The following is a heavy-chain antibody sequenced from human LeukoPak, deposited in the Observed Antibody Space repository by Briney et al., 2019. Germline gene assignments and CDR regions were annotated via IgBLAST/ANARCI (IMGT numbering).Heavy chain of an antibody. CDR1: GYTFTSYG. Sequence: ASVKVSCKASGYTFTSYGISWVRQAPGQGLEWMGWISAYNGNTNYAQKLQGRVTMTTDTSTSTAYMELRSLRSDDTAVYYCARDVTTEENDAFDIWGQGTMVTVSS. J-gene: IGHJ3*02. CDR3: ARDVTTEENDAFDI. CDR2: ISAYNGNT. D-gene: IGHD4-17*01. V-gene: IGHV1-18*01.